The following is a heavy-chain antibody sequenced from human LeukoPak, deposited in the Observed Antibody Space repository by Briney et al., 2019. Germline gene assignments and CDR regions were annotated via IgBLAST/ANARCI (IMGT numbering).Heavy chain of an antibody. D-gene: IGHD1-20*01. CDR3: ARKGITGNYYYYGMDV. CDR2: MSPNSGNT. V-gene: IGHV1-8*01. CDR1: GYTFTSYD. J-gene: IGHJ6*02. Sequence: ASVKVSCKASGYTFTSYDINWVRHATGQGLEWMGWMSPNSGNTGYAQKFQGRVTMTRNTSISTAYMELSSLRSEDTAVYYCARKGITGNYYYYGMDVWGQGTTVTVSS.